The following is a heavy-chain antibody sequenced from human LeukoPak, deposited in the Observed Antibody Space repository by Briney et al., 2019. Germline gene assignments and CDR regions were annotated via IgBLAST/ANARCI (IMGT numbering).Heavy chain of an antibody. CDR1: GGSISSYY. CDR3: AREYSGSYGGFDP. Sequence: SETLSLTCTVSGGSISSYYWSWIRQPPGKGLEWIGYIYYSGSTNYNPSLKSRVTISVDTSKNQFSLKLSSVTAADTAVYYCAREYSGSYGGFDPWGQGTLVTVSS. CDR2: IYYSGST. J-gene: IGHJ5*02. D-gene: IGHD1-26*01. V-gene: IGHV4-59*12.